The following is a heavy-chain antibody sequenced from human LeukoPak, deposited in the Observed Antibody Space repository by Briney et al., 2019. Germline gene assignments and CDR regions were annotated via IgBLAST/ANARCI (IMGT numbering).Heavy chain of an antibody. D-gene: IGHD6-19*01. CDR1: GFTFSSYS. CDR3: AGGSGWVFDS. CDR2: ISSSSSII. Sequence: GGSLRLSCAASGFTFSSYSMKWVRQAPGKGLEWVSYISSSSSIIYYADSVKGRFTISRDNAKNSLYLQMNSLRAEDTAVYYCAGGSGWVFDSWGQGTLVTVSS. V-gene: IGHV3-48*01. J-gene: IGHJ4*02.